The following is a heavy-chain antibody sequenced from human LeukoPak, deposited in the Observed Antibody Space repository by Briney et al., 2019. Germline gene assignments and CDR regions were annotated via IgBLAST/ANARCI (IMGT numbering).Heavy chain of an antibody. CDR3: AKVNGTYYFDF. CDR1: GFTFSSYA. Sequence: QPGGSLRLSCAASGFTFSSYAMRWVRQAPGKGLEWISAISLGGGATYYADSVKGRFTISSDNSKNTLHLQMNSLRAEDTAIYYCAKVNGTYYFDFWGQGTLVTVSS. V-gene: IGHV3-23*01. J-gene: IGHJ4*02. CDR2: ISLGGGAT.